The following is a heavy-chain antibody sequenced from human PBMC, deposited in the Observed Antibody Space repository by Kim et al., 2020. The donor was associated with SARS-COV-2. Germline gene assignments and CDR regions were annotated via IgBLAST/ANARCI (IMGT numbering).Heavy chain of an antibody. CDR3: ARGQGGGYYYDSSVVREYFQH. Sequence: SETLSLTCAVYGGSFSGYYWSWIRQPPGKGLEWIGEINHSGSTNYNPSLKSRVTISVDTSKNQFSLKLSSVTAADTAVYYCARGQGGGYYYDSSVVREYFQHWGQGTLVTVSS. V-gene: IGHV4-34*01. CDR2: INHSGST. CDR1: GGSFSGYY. D-gene: IGHD3-22*01. J-gene: IGHJ1*01.